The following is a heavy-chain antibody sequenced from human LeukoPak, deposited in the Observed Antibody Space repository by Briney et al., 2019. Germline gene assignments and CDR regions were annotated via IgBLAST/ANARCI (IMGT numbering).Heavy chain of an antibody. V-gene: IGHV4-39*07. D-gene: IGHD6-19*01. CDR3: ARDRWGKQWLPFSDY. Sequence: PSETLSLTCTVSGGSISSSSYYWGWIRQPPGKGLEWIGSIYYSGSTYYNPSLKSRVTISVDTSKNQFSLKLSSVTAADTAVYYCARDRWGKQWLPFSDYWGQGTLVTVSS. CDR1: GGSISSSSYY. CDR2: IYYSGST. J-gene: IGHJ4*02.